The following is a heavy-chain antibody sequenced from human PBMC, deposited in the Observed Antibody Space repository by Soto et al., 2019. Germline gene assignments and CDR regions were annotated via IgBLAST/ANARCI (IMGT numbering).Heavy chain of an antibody. CDR1: GGTFSSYA. J-gene: IGHJ5*02. V-gene: IGHV1-69*12. CDR3: ARDRGPSSGYYPYWFDP. D-gene: IGHD3-22*01. CDR2: IIPIFGTA. Sequence: QVQLVQSGAEVKKPGSSVKVSCKASGGTFSSYAFTWVRHAPGQGLEWMGGIIPIFGTANYAQKFQGRVTITADESTSTAYMELSSLRSEDTAVYYCARDRGPSSGYYPYWFDPWGQGTLVTVSS.